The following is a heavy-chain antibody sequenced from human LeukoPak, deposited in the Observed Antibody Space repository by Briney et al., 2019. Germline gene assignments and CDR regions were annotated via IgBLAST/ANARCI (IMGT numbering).Heavy chain of an antibody. CDR3: ARQGGSGGSPMVRGVIIDY. CDR1: GFSFSSYW. CDR2: IKQDGSEK. V-gene: IGHV3-7*01. D-gene: IGHD3-10*01. Sequence: PGGSLRLSCAASGFSFSSYWMSWVRQAPGKGLEWVAIIKQDGSEKYYVDSVKGRFTISRDNAKNSLYLQMNSLRVEDTAVYYCARQGGSGGSPMVRGVIIDYWGQGTLVTVSS. J-gene: IGHJ4*02.